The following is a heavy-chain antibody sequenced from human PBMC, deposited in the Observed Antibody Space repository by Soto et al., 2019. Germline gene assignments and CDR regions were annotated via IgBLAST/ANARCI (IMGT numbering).Heavy chain of an antibody. V-gene: IGHV3-30*03. D-gene: IGHD2-2*01. CDR1: GFTSSSYG. J-gene: IGHJ6*02. Sequence: PGGSLRLSCAASGFTSSSYGMHWVRQAPGKGLEWVAVISYDGSNKYYADSVKGRFTISRDNSKNTLYLQMNSLRAEDTAVYYCAGIVVPAAPYYYYYGMDVWGQGTTVTVSS. CDR2: ISYDGSNK. CDR3: AGIVVPAAPYYYYYGMDV.